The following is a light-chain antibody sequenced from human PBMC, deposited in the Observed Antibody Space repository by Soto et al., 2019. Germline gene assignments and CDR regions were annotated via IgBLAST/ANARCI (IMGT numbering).Light chain of an antibody. V-gene: IGLV2-14*01. CDR1: SSDVAGYNY. Sequence: QSALTQPASVSGSPGQSITISCTGTSSDVAGYNYVSWYQQHPGKAPKVMIYDVSNRPSGVSNRFSGSKSGNTASLTISGLQAEDEADYYCSSYTSTTSVVFGGGTQLTVL. J-gene: IGLJ2*01. CDR3: SSYTSTTSVV. CDR2: DVS.